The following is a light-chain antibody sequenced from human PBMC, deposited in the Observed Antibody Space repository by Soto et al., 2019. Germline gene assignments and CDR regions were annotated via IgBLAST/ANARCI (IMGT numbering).Light chain of an antibody. CDR1: QSIDTW. Sequence: DIQMTQSPSTLSASVGDTVTITCRASQSIDTWLAWHQQKPGRAPKLLISKASILESGVPSRFSGSGSGTDFTLTINGLQPDDFAIYYCQQYISYRAFGQGTKVDI. CDR3: QQYISYRA. J-gene: IGKJ1*01. CDR2: KAS. V-gene: IGKV1-5*03.